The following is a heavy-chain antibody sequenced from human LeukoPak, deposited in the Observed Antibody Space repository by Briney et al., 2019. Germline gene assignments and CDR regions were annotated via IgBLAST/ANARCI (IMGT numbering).Heavy chain of an antibody. D-gene: IGHD5-12*01. CDR1: GFTFSSYW. CDR3: ARGQYGGYDSIGDY. V-gene: IGHV3-74*01. J-gene: IGHJ4*02. CDR2: INSDGSNT. Sequence: PGGSLRLSCAASGFTFSSYWMHWVRQAPGKGLVWLSRINSDGSNTDYADSVKGRITISRDNAKNTLFLQMNSLRDEDTAVYYCARGQYGGYDSIGDYWGQGTLVTVSS.